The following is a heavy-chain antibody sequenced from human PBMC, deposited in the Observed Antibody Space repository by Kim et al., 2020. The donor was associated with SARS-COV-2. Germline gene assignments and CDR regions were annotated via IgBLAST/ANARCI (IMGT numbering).Heavy chain of an antibody. J-gene: IGHJ1*01. CDR2: IYNSETI. Sequence: SETLSLVCDVSGGSIGSSNYYWGWIRQSPGKGLEWIGSIYNSETIYYNPSLKSRVSISVDTSENQFFLKVTSVTAADTAVYYCSRRDPGREYVHYWGQGTLVSVSS. V-gene: IGHV4-39*01. CDR1: GGSIGSSNYY. CDR3: SRRDPGREYVHY. D-gene: IGHD2-21*01.